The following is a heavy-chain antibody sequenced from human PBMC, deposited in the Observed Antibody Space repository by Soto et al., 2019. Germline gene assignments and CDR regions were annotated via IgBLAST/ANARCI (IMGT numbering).Heavy chain of an antibody. Sequence: WGSLRLSCAASGFTFINAWMILFRQAPGKGLEWVGRIESKTDGGTTDYAAPVKGRFTISRDDSKNTLYLQMNSLKTEDTAVYYCTSTGSYGYGYWGQGTLVTVSS. D-gene: IGHD5-18*01. V-gene: IGHV3-15*04. CDR3: TSTGSYGYGY. CDR2: IESKTDGGTT. J-gene: IGHJ4*02. CDR1: GFTFINAW.